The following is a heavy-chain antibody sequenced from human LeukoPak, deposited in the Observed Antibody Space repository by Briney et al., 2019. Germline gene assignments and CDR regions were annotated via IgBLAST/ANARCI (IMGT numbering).Heavy chain of an antibody. D-gene: IGHD5-24*01. Sequence: GGSLRLSCAASGFTFSDYYMSWIRQAPGKGLEWVSYISSSGSYTNYADSVKGRFTISRDNAKNSLYLQMNSLRADDTAVYYLARHLLATIPDAFDIWGRGTMVTVSS. CDR3: ARHLLATIPDAFDI. CDR1: GFTFSDYY. CDR2: ISSSGSYT. J-gene: IGHJ3*02. V-gene: IGHV3-11*03.